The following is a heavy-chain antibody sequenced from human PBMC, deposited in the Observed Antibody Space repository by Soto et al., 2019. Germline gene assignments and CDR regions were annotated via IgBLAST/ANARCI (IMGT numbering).Heavy chain of an antibody. CDR1: GASISSGDYY. Sequence: QVQLQESGPGLVKPSQTLSLTCTVSGASISSGDYYWIWIRQPPGKGLELIGYIYYSGRTYYNPSFRSRITITVDTAKNHFSLRLNSVTAADTAVYYCARATYYGARNFDYWGQGTLVTVSS. V-gene: IGHV4-30-4*01. D-gene: IGHD3-10*01. CDR3: ARATYYGARNFDY. CDR2: IYYSGRT. J-gene: IGHJ4*02.